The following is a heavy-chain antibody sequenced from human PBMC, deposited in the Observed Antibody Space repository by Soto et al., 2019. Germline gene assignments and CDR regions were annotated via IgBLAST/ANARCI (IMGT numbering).Heavy chain of an antibody. CDR2: MNPNSGNT. J-gene: IGHJ4*02. CDR1: GYTFTSYD. Sequence: ASVKVSCKASGYTFTSYDINWVRQATGQGLEWMGWMNPNSGNTGYAQKFQGRVTMTRNTSISTAYMELSSLRSEDTAVYYCARGRAPSDTAISPLVDYWGQGTLVTVSS. D-gene: IGHD5-18*01. V-gene: IGHV1-8*01. CDR3: ARGRAPSDTAISPLVDY.